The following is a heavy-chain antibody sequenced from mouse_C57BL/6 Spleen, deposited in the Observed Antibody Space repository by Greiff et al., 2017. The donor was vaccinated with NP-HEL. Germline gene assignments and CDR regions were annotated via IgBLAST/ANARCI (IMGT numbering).Heavy chain of an antibody. CDR1: GYSITSGYY. V-gene: IGHV3-6*01. CDR3: AREERGDYFDY. CDR2: ISYDGSN. J-gene: IGHJ2*01. Sequence: DVKLQESGPGLVKPSQSLSLTCSVTGYSITSGYYWNWIRQFPGNKLEWMGYISYDGSNNYNPSLKNRISITRDTSKNQFFLKLNSVTTEDTATYYCAREERGDYFDYWGQGTTLTVSS.